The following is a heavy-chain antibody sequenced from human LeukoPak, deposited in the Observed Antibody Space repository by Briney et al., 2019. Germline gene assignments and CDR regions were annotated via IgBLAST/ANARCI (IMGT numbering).Heavy chain of an antibody. J-gene: IGHJ5*02. CDR1: GFTFSSYS. CDR3: ARDLRYCSSTSCSWFDP. Sequence: TGGSLRLSCAASGFTFSSYSMNWVRQAPGKGLEWVSYISSSSSTIYYADSVKGRFTISRDNAKKSLYLQMNSLRAEDTAVYYCARDLRYCSSTSCSWFDPWGQGTLVTVSS. CDR2: ISSSSSTI. D-gene: IGHD2-2*01. V-gene: IGHV3-48*01.